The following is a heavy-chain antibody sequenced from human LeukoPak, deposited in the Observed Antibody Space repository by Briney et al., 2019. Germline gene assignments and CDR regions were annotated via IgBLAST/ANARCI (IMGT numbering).Heavy chain of an antibody. CDR3: AREGSLDTVVTDYYYYGMDV. V-gene: IGHV3-33*01. D-gene: IGHD5-12*01. CDR2: IWYDGSNK. Sequence: GGSLRLSCETAGFTFSSYGMHWVRQAPGKGLEWVAVIWYDGSNKYYADSVKGRFTISRDNSKNTLYLQMNSLRAEDTAVYYCAREGSLDTVVTDYYYYGMDVWGQGTTVTVSS. CDR1: GFTFSSYG. J-gene: IGHJ6*02.